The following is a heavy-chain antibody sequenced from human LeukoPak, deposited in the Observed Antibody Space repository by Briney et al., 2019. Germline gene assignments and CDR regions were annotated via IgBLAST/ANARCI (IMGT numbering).Heavy chain of an antibody. Sequence: GGSLRLSCAASGFTFSSYGMHWVRQAPGKGLEWVAVISYDGSNKYYADSVKGRFTISRDNSKNTLYLQMNSLKTEDTAVYYCTGPKDGVLRFLDDNSFDPWGQGTLVTVSS. J-gene: IGHJ5*02. CDR2: ISYDGSNK. D-gene: IGHD3-3*01. V-gene: IGHV3-30*03. CDR3: TGPKDGVLRFLDDNSFDP. CDR1: GFTFSSYG.